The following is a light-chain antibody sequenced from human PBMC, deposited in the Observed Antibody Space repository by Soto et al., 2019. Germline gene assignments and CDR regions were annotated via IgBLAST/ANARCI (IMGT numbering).Light chain of an antibody. CDR1: SSNIGAGYD. V-gene: IGLV1-40*01. Sequence: QSVLAQPPSVSGAPGQKVTISCTGSSSNIGAGYDLHWYQQLPGTAPKLLLYGNSNRPSGVPDRFSGSKSGTSASLAITGLQAEDEADYYCCAYADTFYVFGTGTKVTVL. CDR3: CAYADTFYV. J-gene: IGLJ1*01. CDR2: GNS.